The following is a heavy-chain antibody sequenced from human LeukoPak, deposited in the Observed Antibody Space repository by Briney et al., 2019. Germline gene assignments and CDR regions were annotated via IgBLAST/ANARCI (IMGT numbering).Heavy chain of an antibody. Sequence: GGSLRLSCAASGFTFSSYGMHWVRQAPGKGVEGVAVISYDGSNKYYADSVKGRFTISRDNSKNTLYLQMNSLRAEDTAVYYCASIPIHSGSYYVGQGTLVTVSS. CDR2: ISYDGSNK. J-gene: IGHJ4*02. CDR3: ASIPIHSGSYY. CDR1: GFTFSSYG. D-gene: IGHD1-26*01. V-gene: IGHV3-30*03.